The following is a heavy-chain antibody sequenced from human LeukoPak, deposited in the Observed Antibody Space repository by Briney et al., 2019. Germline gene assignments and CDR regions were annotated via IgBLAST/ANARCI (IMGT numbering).Heavy chain of an antibody. CDR3: ATGYSYGSYYFDY. CDR1: GYTLTELS. J-gene: IGHJ4*02. D-gene: IGHD5-18*01. Sequence: GASVKVSCKVSGYTLTELSMHWVRQAPGKGLEWMGGFDPEDGETIYAQKFQGRVTMTEDTSTDTAYMELSSLRSEDTAAYYCATGYSYGSYYFDYWGQGTLVTVSS. CDR2: FDPEDGET. V-gene: IGHV1-24*01.